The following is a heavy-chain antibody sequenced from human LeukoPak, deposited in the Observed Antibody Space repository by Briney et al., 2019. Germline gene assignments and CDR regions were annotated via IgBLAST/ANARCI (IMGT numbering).Heavy chain of an antibody. CDR3: ARDIDDSELLDC. V-gene: IGHV3-21*01. D-gene: IGHD3-22*01. CDR1: GFTFSSYS. Sequence: GGSLRLSCAASGFTFSSYSMNWVRQAPGKGLEWVSSISSSSSYIYYADSVKGRFTISRDNAKNSLYLQMNSLRAEDTAVYYCARDIDDSELLDCWGQGTLVTVSS. CDR2: ISSSSSYI. J-gene: IGHJ4*02.